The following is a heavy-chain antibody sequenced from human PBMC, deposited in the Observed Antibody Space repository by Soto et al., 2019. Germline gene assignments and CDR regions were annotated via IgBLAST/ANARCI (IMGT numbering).Heavy chain of an antibody. CDR2: IYAGGST. Sequence: PGGSLRLPWGALELNVSHNYMNWVRQVPEKGLEWVSVIYAGGSTYYADSVKGRFTVSRDSSKNTVYLQMNSLRVEDTAVYYCARDSTWSYRHQDDIVDIWGQGTMVTVSS. CDR3: ARDSTWSYRHQDDIVDI. J-gene: IGHJ3*02. V-gene: IGHV3-66*01. D-gene: IGHD3-16*02. CDR1: ELNVSHNY.